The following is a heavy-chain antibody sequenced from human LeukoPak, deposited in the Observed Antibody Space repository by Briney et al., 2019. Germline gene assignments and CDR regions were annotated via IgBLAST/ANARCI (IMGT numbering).Heavy chain of an antibody. J-gene: IGHJ4*02. Sequence: SETLSLTCAVYGGSFSGYYWSWIRQPPGKGLEWIGEINHSGSTNYNPSLKSRVTISVDTSKNQFSLKLSSVTAADTAVYYCARHRYYDSSGYYYFSNFDYWGQGTLVTVSS. CDR2: INHSGST. D-gene: IGHD3-22*01. CDR1: GGSFSGYY. V-gene: IGHV4-34*01. CDR3: ARHRYYDSSGYYYFSNFDY.